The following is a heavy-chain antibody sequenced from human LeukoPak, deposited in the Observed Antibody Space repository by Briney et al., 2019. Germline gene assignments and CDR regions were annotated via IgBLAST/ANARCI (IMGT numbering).Heavy chain of an antibody. CDR3: ARYCGGDCYGMDV. D-gene: IGHD2-21*01. V-gene: IGHV3-7*01. CDR1: EVTFSSYW. Sequence: GGSLRLSCTASEVTFSSYWMSWVRQAPGKGLEWVANIKQDGSEKDYVDSVKGRFTISRDNAKNSLYLQMNSLRAEDTAVYYCARYCGGDCYGMDVWGQGTTVTVSS. J-gene: IGHJ6*02. CDR2: IKQDGSEK.